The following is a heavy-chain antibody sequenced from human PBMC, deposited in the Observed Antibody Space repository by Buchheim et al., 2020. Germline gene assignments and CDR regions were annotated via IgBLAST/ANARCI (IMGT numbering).Heavy chain of an antibody. V-gene: IGHV3-30*18. CDR2: ISYDGSNK. CDR1: GFTFSSYG. D-gene: IGHD3-22*01. CDR3: AKDDNRGLLDY. Sequence: QVQLVESGGGVVQPGRSLRLSCAASGFTFSSYGMHWVRQAPGKGLEWVAVISYDGSNKYYADSVKGRFTICRDNSKNTLYLQMNSLRAEDTAVYYCAKDDNRGLLDYWGQGTL. J-gene: IGHJ4*02.